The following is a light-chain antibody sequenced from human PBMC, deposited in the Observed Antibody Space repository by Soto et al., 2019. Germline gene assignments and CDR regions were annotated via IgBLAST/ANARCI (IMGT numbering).Light chain of an antibody. CDR3: QESYTKFN. CDR1: QSISTY. J-gene: IGKJ3*01. Sequence: DIQMTQSPSSVSASVGDRVTITCRASQSISTYLNWYQQKPGKAPKVLIYGTSTLQSGVPSRFSGGGSGTDFTLTISSLQAEDSATYYCQESYTKFNFGPGTKVDIK. V-gene: IGKV1-39*01. CDR2: GTS.